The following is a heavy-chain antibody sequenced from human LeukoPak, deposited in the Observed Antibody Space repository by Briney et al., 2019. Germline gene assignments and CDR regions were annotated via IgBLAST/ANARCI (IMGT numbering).Heavy chain of an antibody. Sequence: GGSLRLSCAASGFTFSSYAPSWVRQAPGKGLEWVSTMSGSGGTTYYADSVKGRFSISRDNSKNTLYLQMDSPRAEDTAVYYCAKETTSDSSGYYYVLGAFDIWGQGTMVTVSS. CDR1: GFTFSSYA. V-gene: IGHV3-23*01. CDR3: AKETTSDSSGYYYVLGAFDI. D-gene: IGHD3-22*01. CDR2: MSGSGGTT. J-gene: IGHJ3*02.